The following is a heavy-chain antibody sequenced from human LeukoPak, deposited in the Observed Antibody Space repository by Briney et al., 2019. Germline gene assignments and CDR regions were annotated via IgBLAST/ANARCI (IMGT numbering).Heavy chain of an antibody. V-gene: IGHV3-23*01. CDR3: ARGDSSGLPFDY. CDR1: GFTFSSYD. Sequence: GGSLRLSCAASGFTFSSYDMSWVRQAPGKGLEWVSASGGDGGSTYADSVKGRFTISRDNAKNSLYLQMNSLRAEDTAVYYCARGDSSGLPFDYWGQGTLVTVSS. J-gene: IGHJ4*02. CDR2: SGGDGGST. D-gene: IGHD3-22*01.